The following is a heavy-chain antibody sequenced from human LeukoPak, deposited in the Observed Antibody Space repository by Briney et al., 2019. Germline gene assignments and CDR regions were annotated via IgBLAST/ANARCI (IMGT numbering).Heavy chain of an antibody. CDR3: ARDRAAVGATPLDY. J-gene: IGHJ4*02. CDR1: GYTFTSYG. CDR2: ISAYNGNT. Sequence: ASVKVSCKASGYTFTSYGISWVRQAPGQGLEWMGWISAYNGNTNYAQKLQGRVTMTTDTSTSTAYMELRSLRSDDTAVYYCARDRAAVGATPLDYWGQGTLVTVSS. D-gene: IGHD1-26*01. V-gene: IGHV1-18*01.